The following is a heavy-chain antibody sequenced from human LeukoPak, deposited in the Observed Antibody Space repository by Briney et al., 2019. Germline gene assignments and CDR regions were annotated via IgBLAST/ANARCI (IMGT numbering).Heavy chain of an antibody. J-gene: IGHJ4*02. CDR1: GASISGDNNY. V-gene: IGHV4-61*02. CDR2: IYFSGAT. D-gene: IGHD1-7*01. CDR3: AREAGSWNFGILDY. Sequence: SQTLSLTCTVSGASISGDNNYWSWLRQPAGKGLEWVGRIYFSGATTYNFSFKSRATISLDMSRNQVSLQLYSVTAADTAFDFCAREAGSWNFGILDYWGQGALVTVSS.